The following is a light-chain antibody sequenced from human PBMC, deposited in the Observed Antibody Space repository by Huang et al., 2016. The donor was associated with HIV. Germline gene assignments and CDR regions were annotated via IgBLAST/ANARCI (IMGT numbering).Light chain of an antibody. CDR3: QQYDNWPPYT. V-gene: IGKV3-15*01. J-gene: IGKJ2*01. CDR2: GAS. CDR1: QSVSRK. Sequence: EIVLTQSPTTLSVSPGESATLSCRASQSVSRKLAWYQPKPGQAPRLLIHGASTRATGVPARFSGSGSGTEFTLTISSLQSEDFAVYYCQQYDNWPPYTFGQGTKLEIK.